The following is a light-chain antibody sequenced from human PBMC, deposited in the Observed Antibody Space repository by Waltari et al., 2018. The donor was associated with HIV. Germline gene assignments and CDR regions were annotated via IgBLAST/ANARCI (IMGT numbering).Light chain of an antibody. CDR3: QQRRNWPPLT. CDR2: DAS. CDR1: QNVSSY. Sequence: PGERAALSCRASQNVSSYLAWYQQKPGQAPRLLIYDASNRATGIPARFSGSGSGTDFTLTISALEPEDFAVYYCQQRRNWPPLTFGGGTKVEIK. J-gene: IGKJ4*01. V-gene: IGKV3-11*01.